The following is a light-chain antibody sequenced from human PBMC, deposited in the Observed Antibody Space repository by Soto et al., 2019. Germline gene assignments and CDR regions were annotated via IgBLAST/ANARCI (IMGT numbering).Light chain of an antibody. J-gene: IGKJ5*01. Sequence: EIVLTQSPATLSLSPGERATLSCRASQSVSSYLAWYRQKPGQAPRLLIYDASNRATGIPARFSGSGSGTDFTLTISSLEPEVFAVYYCQQRSTWPRITFGQGTRLEIK. CDR1: QSVSSY. V-gene: IGKV3-11*01. CDR3: QQRSTWPRIT. CDR2: DAS.